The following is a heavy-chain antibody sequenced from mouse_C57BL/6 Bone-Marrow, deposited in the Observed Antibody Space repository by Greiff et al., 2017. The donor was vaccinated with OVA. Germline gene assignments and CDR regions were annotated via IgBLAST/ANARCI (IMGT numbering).Heavy chain of an antibody. J-gene: IGHJ4*01. CDR1: GFTFSDYG. D-gene: IGHD1-1*01. CDR3: ARRDCYYRYAMDY. CDR2: ISSGSSTI. V-gene: IGHV5-17*01. Sequence: EVQLVESGGGLVKPGGSLKLSCAASGFTFSDYGMHWVRQAPEKGLEWVAYISSGSSTIYDADTVKGRFTISRDNAKNTLFLQMTSLRSKDTAMYYCARRDCYYRYAMDYWGQGTSVTVSA.